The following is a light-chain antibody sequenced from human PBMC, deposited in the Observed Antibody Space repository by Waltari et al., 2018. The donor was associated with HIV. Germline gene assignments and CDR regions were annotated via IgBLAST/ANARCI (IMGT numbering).Light chain of an antibody. CDR3: RQHNSYPLT. CDR2: KAS. V-gene: IGKV1-5*03. CDR1: QSISSW. J-gene: IGKJ4*01. Sequence: DIQMTQSPSTRSASVGDRVTITCRASQSISSWLAWYQQKPGKAPKLLIYKASSLESGVPSRFSGSGSGTEFTLTISSLQPDDFATYYCRQHNSYPLTFGGGTKVEIK.